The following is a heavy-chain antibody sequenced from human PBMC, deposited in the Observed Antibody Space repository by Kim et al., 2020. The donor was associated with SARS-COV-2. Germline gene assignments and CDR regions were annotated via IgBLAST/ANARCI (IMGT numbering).Heavy chain of an antibody. CDR3: TRVIAGYSSSLDDAFDI. CDR2: IRSKAYGGTT. J-gene: IGHJ3*02. CDR1: GFTFGDYA. D-gene: IGHD6-13*01. Sequence: GGSLRLSCTASGFTFGDYAMSWFRQAPGKGLEWVGFIRSKAYGGTTEYAASVKGRFTISRDDSKSIAYLQMNSLKTEDTAVYYCTRVIAGYSSSLDDAFDIWGQGTMVTVSS. V-gene: IGHV3-49*03.